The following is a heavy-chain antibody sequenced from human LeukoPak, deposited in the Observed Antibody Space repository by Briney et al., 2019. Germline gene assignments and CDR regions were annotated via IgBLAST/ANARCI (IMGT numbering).Heavy chain of an antibody. Sequence: SETLSLTCAVSGGSISSAGYSWSSIRQPPGKGLEWIGYIYYRGSTFYNPSLQSRVTISVDTSKNQISLKLSSVTAADTAVYYCARSESDFWSGYYGFDYWGQGTLVTVSS. CDR3: ARSESDFWSGYYGFDY. D-gene: IGHD3-3*01. CDR1: GGSISSAGYS. V-gene: IGHV4-30-4*07. CDR2: IYYRGST. J-gene: IGHJ4*02.